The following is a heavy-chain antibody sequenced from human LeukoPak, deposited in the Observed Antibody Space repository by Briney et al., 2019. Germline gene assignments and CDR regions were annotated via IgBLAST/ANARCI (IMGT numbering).Heavy chain of an antibody. CDR2: IYSGGST. J-gene: IGHJ4*02. Sequence: GGSLRLSCAASGFTVSSNYMSWVRQAPGKGLEWVSVIYSGGSTYYADSVKGRFTISRDNSKNTLYLQMNSLRAEDTAVYYCASPHEYSGVAGTPLRYWGQGTLVTVSS. CDR3: ASPHEYSGVAGTPLRY. CDR1: GFTVSSNY. D-gene: IGHD6-19*01. V-gene: IGHV3-53*01.